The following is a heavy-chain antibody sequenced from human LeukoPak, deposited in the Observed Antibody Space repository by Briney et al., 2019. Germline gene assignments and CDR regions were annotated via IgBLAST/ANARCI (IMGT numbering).Heavy chain of an antibody. J-gene: IGHJ5*02. Sequence: PSETLSLTCTVSGGSISTSSYYWGWIRQPPGKGLECIGNIYYSGSTYYNRSLKSRVTMSVDTSKNQFSLKLSSVTAADTAVYYCARGLYYYDSSGYFRFDPWGQGTLVTVSS. CDR2: IYYSGST. D-gene: IGHD3-22*01. CDR1: GGSISTSSYY. CDR3: ARGLYYYDSSGYFRFDP. V-gene: IGHV4-39*07.